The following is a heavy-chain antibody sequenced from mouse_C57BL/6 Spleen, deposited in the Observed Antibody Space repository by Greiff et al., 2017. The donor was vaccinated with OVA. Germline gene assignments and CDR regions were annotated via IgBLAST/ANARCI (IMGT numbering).Heavy chain of an antibody. CDR2: IDPSDSET. J-gene: IGHJ1*03. Sequence: QVQLQQPGAELVRPGSSVKLSCKASGYTFTSYWMHWVKQRPIQGLEWIGNIDPSDSETHYNQKFKDKATLTVDKSTRTAYMQLSSLTSEDSAVYYCARYRYGSSYWYFDVWGTGTTVTVSS. D-gene: IGHD1-1*01. CDR3: ARYRYGSSYWYFDV. CDR1: GYTFTSYW. V-gene: IGHV1-52*01.